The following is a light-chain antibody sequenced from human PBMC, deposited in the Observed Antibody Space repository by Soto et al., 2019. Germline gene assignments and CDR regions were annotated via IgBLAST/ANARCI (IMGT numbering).Light chain of an antibody. Sequence: EIVLTQSPGTLSLSPGERATLSCRASQSVSSNLAWYQQKPGQAPRLLISSASTRATGIPARFSGSGSGTEFTLTISSQQSEDFAVYYCQQRSNWPPVTFGQGTRLEI. CDR2: SAS. CDR1: QSVSSN. J-gene: IGKJ5*01. V-gene: IGKV3D-15*01. CDR3: QQRSNWPPVT.